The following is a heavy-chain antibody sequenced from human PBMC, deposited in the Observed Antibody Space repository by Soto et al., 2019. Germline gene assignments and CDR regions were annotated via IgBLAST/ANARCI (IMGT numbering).Heavy chain of an antibody. CDR3: AKNGLDNSPSAIDS. V-gene: IGHV3-23*01. CDR2: ITGSGRDT. D-gene: IGHD2-8*01. Sequence: SGGSLRLSCAASGFTFRNNVLSWVRQAPGKGLDWVSGITGSGRDTYYADSVKGRFTISRDNSKNMVFLQINSLRAEDTALYYCAKNGLDNSPSAIDSWGPGTLVTVSS. J-gene: IGHJ4*02. CDR1: GFTFRNNV.